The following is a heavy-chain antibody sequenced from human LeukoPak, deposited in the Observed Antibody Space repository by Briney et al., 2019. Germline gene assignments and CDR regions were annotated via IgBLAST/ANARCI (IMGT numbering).Heavy chain of an antibody. D-gene: IGHD3-22*01. J-gene: IGHJ5*02. V-gene: IGHV1-2*02. CDR1: GYTFTDYY. CDR2: INPNRGVT. Sequence: ASVKVSCKASGYTFTDYYLHWVRQAPGQGLEWMGWINPNRGVTKSAQKFQGRVTMTSDTAISTAYMELTRLRSEDTAVYYCARMSYYDRRGDNWFDPWGQGTLVIVSS. CDR3: ARMSYYDRRGDNWFDP.